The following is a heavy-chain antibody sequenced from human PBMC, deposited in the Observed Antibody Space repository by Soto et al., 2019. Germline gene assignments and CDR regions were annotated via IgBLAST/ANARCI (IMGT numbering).Heavy chain of an antibody. J-gene: IGHJ4*02. CDR2: ISAHNGNT. V-gene: IGHV1-18*01. CDR1: GYTFTSYG. Sequence: QVHLVQSGAEVKKPGASVKVSCKASGYTFTSYGITWVRQAPGQGLEWMGWISAHNGNTDYAQKFQGRVIVTRDTSTSTAYMELRSLRSDDRAVYYCARGRYGDYWGQGALVTVSS. D-gene: IGHD1-1*01. CDR3: ARGRYGDY.